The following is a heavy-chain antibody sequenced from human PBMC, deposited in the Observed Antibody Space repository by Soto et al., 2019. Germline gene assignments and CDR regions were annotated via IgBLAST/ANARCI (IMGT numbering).Heavy chain of an antibody. CDR2: MKEDGSEK. CDR1: GFNFSRSW. Sequence: PGGSLRLSCEASGFNFSRSWMSWVRQAPGKGLEWVANMKEDGSEKYYAHSVRGRFTISRDNAKNSVHLQMNSLRVEDTAVYYCARGLYTDYWGQGALVTSPQ. D-gene: IGHD3-16*01. J-gene: IGHJ4*02. CDR3: ARGLYTDY. V-gene: IGHV3-7*01.